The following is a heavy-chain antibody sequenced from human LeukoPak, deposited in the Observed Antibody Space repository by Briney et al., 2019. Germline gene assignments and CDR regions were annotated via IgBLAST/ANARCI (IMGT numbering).Heavy chain of an antibody. D-gene: IGHD6-13*01. CDR2: INPNSGGT. V-gene: IGHV1-2*02. CDR3: AIPDSSSWYEEGYYFDY. CDR1: GYTFTGYY. Sequence: ASVKVSCKASGYTFTGYYMHWVRQAPGQGLEWMGWINPNSGGTNYAQKFQGRVTMTRDTSISTAYMELSRLRSDDTAVYYCAIPDSSSWYEEGYYFDYWGQGTLVNVSP. J-gene: IGHJ4*02.